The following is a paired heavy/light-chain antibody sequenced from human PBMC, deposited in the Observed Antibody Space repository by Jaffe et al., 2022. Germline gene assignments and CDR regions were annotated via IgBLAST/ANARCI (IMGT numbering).Light chain of an antibody. J-gene: IGLJ2*01. Sequence: QSALTQPPSASGSPGQSVTISCTGSSSDVGRYNYVSWYQQHPGKALKLMIYDVNKRPSGVPDRFSGSKSGNTASLTVSGLQADDEADYFCISSAGSNNLVFGGGTKLTVL. CDR3: ISSAGSNNLV. CDR1: SSDVGRYNY. CDR2: DVN. V-gene: IGLV2-8*01.
Heavy chain of an antibody. CDR3: ARDRSIGPVTPFDY. CDR1: GFTFSAYS. J-gene: IGHJ4*02. D-gene: IGHD4-17*01. Sequence: EVQLVESGGGLVKPGGSLRLSCAASGFTFSAYSMNWVRQAPGKGLEWVAYITSSSTYIYYADSVKGRFTISRDNAENSLYLQMNSLTAEDTAMYYCARDRSIGPVTPFDYWGQGALVTVSS. CDR2: ITSSSTYI. V-gene: IGHV3-21*01.